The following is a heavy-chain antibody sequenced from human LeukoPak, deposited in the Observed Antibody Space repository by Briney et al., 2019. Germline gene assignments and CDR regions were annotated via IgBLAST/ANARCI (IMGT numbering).Heavy chain of an antibody. Sequence: SETLSLTCAVYGGSFSGYYWSWIRQPPGKGLEWIGEINHSGSTNYNPSLKSRVTISVDTSKNQFSLKLSSVTAADTAVYCCARGFVGYSSGWYGRYFDYWGQGTLVTVSS. D-gene: IGHD6-19*01. CDR2: INHSGST. CDR3: ARGFVGYSSGWYGRYFDY. J-gene: IGHJ4*02. V-gene: IGHV4-34*01. CDR1: GGSFSGYY.